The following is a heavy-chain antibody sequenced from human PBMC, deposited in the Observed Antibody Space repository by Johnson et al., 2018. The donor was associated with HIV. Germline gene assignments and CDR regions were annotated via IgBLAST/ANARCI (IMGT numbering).Heavy chain of an antibody. D-gene: IGHD2-21*02. CDR1: GFTFSSYD. V-gene: IGHV3-13*01. CDR3: ARGAMTVTQKGAFDV. J-gene: IGHJ3*01. CDR2: IGTAGDT. Sequence: VQLVESGGGLVQPGGSLRLSCAASGFTFSSYDMHWVRQATGKGLEWVSAIGTAGDTYYPGSVKGRFTISRENAKNSLFLQMNSLRAGDTAGYHCARGAMTVTQKGAFDVWGQGTMVTVSS.